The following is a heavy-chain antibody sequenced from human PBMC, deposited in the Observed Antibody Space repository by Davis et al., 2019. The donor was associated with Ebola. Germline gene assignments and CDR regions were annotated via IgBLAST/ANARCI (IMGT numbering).Heavy chain of an antibody. D-gene: IGHD3-3*01. CDR2: INSDGSST. Sequence: HTGGSLRLSCAASGFTFSSYWMHWVRQAPGKGLVWVSRINSDGSSTSYADSVKGRFTISRDNAKNTLYLQMNSLRAEDTAVYYCARRITIFGVVLDYWGQGTLVTVSS. CDR1: GFTFSSYW. J-gene: IGHJ4*02. V-gene: IGHV3-74*01. CDR3: ARRITIFGVVLDY.